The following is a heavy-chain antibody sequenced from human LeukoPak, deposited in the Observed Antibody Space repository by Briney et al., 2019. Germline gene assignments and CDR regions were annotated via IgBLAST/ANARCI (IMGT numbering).Heavy chain of an antibody. Sequence: SETLSLTCAVYGGSFSGYYRSWIRQPPGKGLEWIGEINHSGSTNYNPSLKSRVTISVDTSKNQFSLKLSSVTAADTAVYYCARAGAVYYDSVDWFDPWGQGTLVTVSS. V-gene: IGHV4-34*01. CDR1: GGSFSGYY. CDR3: ARAGAVYYDSVDWFDP. J-gene: IGHJ5*02. CDR2: INHSGST. D-gene: IGHD3-22*01.